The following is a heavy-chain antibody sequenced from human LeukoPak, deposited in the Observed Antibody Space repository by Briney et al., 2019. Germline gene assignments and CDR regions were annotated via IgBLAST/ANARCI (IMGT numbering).Heavy chain of an antibody. CDR1: GFTFSSYA. J-gene: IGHJ4*02. D-gene: IGHD2-2*01. Sequence: GGSLRLSCAASGFTFSSYAMSWVRQAPGKGLEWVSAIRGSGGSTYYADSVKGRFTISRDNSKNTLYLQMNSLRAEDTAVYYCAKDDEDSSSSDYWGQGTLVTVSS. V-gene: IGHV3-23*01. CDR3: AKDDEDSSSSDY. CDR2: IRGSGGST.